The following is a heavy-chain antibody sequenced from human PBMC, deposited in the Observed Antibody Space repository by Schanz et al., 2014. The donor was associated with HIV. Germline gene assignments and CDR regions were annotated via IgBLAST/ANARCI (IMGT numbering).Heavy chain of an antibody. CDR1: GGSFSGYY. Sequence: QVRLQQWGAGLLKPSETLSLTCAVYGGSFSGYYWSWIRQPPGKGLEWIGEVNHSGSTNYNPSLESRISISLDASKSQFSLRLNSVTAADTAVYYCARVTVVEALYYFDYWGQGTLVTVSS. CDR3: ARVTVVEALYYFDY. CDR2: VNHSGST. V-gene: IGHV4-34*01. J-gene: IGHJ4*02. D-gene: IGHD2-15*01.